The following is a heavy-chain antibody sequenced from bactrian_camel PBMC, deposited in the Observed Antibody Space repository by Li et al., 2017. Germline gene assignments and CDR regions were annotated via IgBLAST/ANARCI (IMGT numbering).Heavy chain of an antibody. D-gene: IGHD6*01. V-gene: IGHV3S53*01. J-gene: IGHJ4*01. Sequence: VQLVESGGGSVQAGGSLRLSCATSGYIFSTLCMAWFRQAPGEERTRVAAITSFDQASYEDSVKGRFTISKDNTNNTVYLQMNSLKPNDTAMYVCAADFDTPASDLWDGTGSCPVLRFWGQGTQVTVS. CDR2: ITSFDQA. CDR3: AADFDTPASDLWDGTGSCPVLRF. CDR1: GYIFSTLC.